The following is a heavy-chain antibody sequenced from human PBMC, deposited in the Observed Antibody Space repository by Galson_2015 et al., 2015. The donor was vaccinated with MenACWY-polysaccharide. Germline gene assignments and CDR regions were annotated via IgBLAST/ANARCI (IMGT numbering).Heavy chain of an antibody. Sequence: SLRLSCAASGFTFSNHWMHWVRQAPGEGRVWVSRINPDATIINYADSVEGRFAISRDNARDTLYLEMNSLRAEDTGVYFCARDRVDAVVIYDHTMFDSWGQGVLVTVSS. CDR3: ARDRVDAVVIYDHTMFDS. CDR1: GFTFSNHW. D-gene: IGHD5-18*01. J-gene: IGHJ4*02. CDR2: INPDATII. V-gene: IGHV3-74*01.